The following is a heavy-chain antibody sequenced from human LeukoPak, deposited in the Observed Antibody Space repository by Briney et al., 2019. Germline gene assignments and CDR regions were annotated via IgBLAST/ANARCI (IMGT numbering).Heavy chain of an antibody. J-gene: IGHJ4*02. D-gene: IGHD3-3*01. CDR3: AKDTIFGVVIILFDY. Sequence: GGSLRLSCAASGFTFSSYAMSWVRQAPGKGLEWVSAISGSGGSTYYADSVKGRFTISRDNPKNTLYLQMNSLRAEDTAVYYCAKDTIFGVVIILFDYWGQGTLVTVSS. V-gene: IGHV3-23*01. CDR2: ISGSGGST. CDR1: GFTFSSYA.